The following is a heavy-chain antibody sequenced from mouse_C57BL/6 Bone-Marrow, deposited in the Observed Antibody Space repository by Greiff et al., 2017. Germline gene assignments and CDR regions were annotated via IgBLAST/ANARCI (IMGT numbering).Heavy chain of an antibody. CDR2: IYPGDGDT. D-gene: IGHD4-1*01. Sequence: QVQLKESGPELVKPGASVKISCKASGYAFSSSWMNWVKQRPGKGLEWIGRIYPGDGDTNYNGKFKGKATLTADKSSSTAYMQLSSLTSEESAVYFCARRETGIAMDYWGQGTSVTVSS. J-gene: IGHJ4*01. CDR3: ARRETGIAMDY. V-gene: IGHV1-82*01. CDR1: GYAFSSSW.